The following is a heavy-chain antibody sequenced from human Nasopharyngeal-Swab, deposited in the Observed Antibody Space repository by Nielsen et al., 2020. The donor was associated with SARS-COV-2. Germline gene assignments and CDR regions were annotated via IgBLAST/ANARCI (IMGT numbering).Heavy chain of an antibody. D-gene: IGHD5-18*01. Sequence: GESLKISCAASGFTFSSYSMNWVRQAPGKGLEWVSSISSSSTYIYYADSVKGRFTISRDNAKNSLFLQMNSLRAEDTAVYYCAREDGDTAMVSGMDVWGQGTTVTVSS. CDR2: ISSSSTYI. CDR1: GFTFSSYS. V-gene: IGHV3-21*01. J-gene: IGHJ6*02. CDR3: AREDGDTAMVSGMDV.